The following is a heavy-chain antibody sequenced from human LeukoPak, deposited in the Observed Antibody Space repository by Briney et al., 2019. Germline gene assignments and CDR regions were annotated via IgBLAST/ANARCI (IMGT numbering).Heavy chain of an antibody. V-gene: IGHV3-30*02. Sequence: GGSLRLSCAASGFTFSSYSMNWVRQAPGKGLEWVAFIRYDGSNKYYADSVKGRFTISRDNSKNTLYLQMNSLRAEDTAVYYCAKDGSSPRNYYMDVWGKGTTVTVSS. D-gene: IGHD2-15*01. CDR3: AKDGSSPRNYYMDV. CDR1: GFTFSSYS. CDR2: IRYDGSNK. J-gene: IGHJ6*03.